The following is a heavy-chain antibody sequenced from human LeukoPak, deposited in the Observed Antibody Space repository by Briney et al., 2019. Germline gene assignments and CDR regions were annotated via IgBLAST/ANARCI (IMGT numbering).Heavy chain of an antibody. D-gene: IGHD6-19*01. CDR2: IKQDGSEK. CDR3: ARFMSYSSGSRWFDP. V-gene: IGHV3-7*01. Sequence: GGSLRLSCAASGYTFSSYWMSWVRQAPGKGLEWVANIKQDGSEKYYVDSVKGRFTISRDNAKNSLYLQMNSLRAEDTAVYYCARFMSYSSGSRWFDPWGQGALVTVSS. CDR1: GYTFSSYW. J-gene: IGHJ5*02.